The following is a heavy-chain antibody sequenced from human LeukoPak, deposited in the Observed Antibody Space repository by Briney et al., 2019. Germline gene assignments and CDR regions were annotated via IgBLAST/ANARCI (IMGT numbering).Heavy chain of an antibody. V-gene: IGHV1-3*01. J-gene: IGHJ4*02. CDR1: GYTFTSYA. D-gene: IGHD2-2*01. Sequence: ASVKVSCKASGYTFTSYAMHWVRQAPGQRLEWMGWINAGNGNTKYSQKFQGRVTITRDTSASTAYMELSSLRSEDTAVYYCARSDIVVIPAAMGDWGQGTLVTVSS. CDR3: ARSDIVVIPAAMGD. CDR2: INAGNGNT.